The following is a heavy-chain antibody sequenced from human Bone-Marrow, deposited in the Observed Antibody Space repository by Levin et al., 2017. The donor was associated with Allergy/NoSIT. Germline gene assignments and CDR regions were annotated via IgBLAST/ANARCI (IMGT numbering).Heavy chain of an antibody. CDR1: GFTFSDYW. V-gene: IGHV3-7*01. D-gene: IGHD2-15*01. CDR3: ARGAVGGIIPDGGLDS. Sequence: PGGSLRLSCAASGFTFSDYWMHWVRQAPGKGLEWVANIKGDGSQKYYVDSVKGRFTISRDNTKGSMDLQMNSLRVEDTAGFYCARGAVGGIIPDGGLDSWGQGTLVTVSS. CDR2: IKGDGSQK. J-gene: IGHJ3*02.